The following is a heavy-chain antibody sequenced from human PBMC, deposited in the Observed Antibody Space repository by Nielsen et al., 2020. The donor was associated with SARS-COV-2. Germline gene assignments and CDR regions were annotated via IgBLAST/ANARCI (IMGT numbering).Heavy chain of an antibody. CDR3: AREGDALVVPAARGYGMDV. V-gene: IGHV3-48*02. Sequence: GGSLRLSCAASGFTFSSYSMNWVRQAPGKGLEWVSYIISSSSTIYYADSVKGRFTISRDNAKNSLYLQMNSLRDEDTAVYYCAREGDALVVPAARGYGMDVWGQGTTVTVSS. CDR2: IISSSSTI. CDR1: GFTFSSYS. J-gene: IGHJ6*02. D-gene: IGHD2-2*01.